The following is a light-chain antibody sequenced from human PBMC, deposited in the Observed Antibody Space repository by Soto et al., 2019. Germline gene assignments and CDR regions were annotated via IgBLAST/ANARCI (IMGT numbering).Light chain of an antibody. CDR3: QSYDSSLSALYV. CDR2: GNH. V-gene: IGLV1-40*01. Sequence: QSVLTQPPSVYGAPGQRVTISCTGSGSNIGAGYEVHWYQQLPGPAPKLLISGNHNRPSWVPDRFSGSKSGTSASLAITGLQAEDEADYYCQSYDSSLSALYVFGTGTKVTVL. J-gene: IGLJ1*01. CDR1: GSNIGAGYE.